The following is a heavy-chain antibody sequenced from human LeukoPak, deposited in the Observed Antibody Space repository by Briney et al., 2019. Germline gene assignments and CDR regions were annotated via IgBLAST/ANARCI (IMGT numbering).Heavy chain of an antibody. D-gene: IGHD3-3*01. CDR2: IIPIFGTA. CDR3: ARVSYYDFLSSDY. J-gene: IGHJ4*02. Sequence: SVKVSCKASGGTFSSYAISWVRQAPGQGVEWMGRIIPIFGTANYAQKFQGRVTITTDESTSTAYMELSSLRSEDTAVYYCARVSYYDFLSSDYWGQGTLVTVSS. V-gene: IGHV1-69*05. CDR1: GGTFSSYA.